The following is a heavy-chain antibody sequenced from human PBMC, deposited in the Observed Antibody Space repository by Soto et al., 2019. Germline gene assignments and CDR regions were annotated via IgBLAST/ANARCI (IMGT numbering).Heavy chain of an antibody. CDR3: ARANWYSEY. D-gene: IGHD7-27*01. J-gene: IGHJ4*02. CDR1: GGSISNHY. V-gene: IGHV4-59*11. CDR2: IYYNGNT. Sequence: QVQLQESGPGLVKPSETLSLTCTVSGGSISNHYWSWIRQPPGKGLEWIGYIYYNGNTNYNPSLKGRVPMWVDTAKNQISLKLSSVTAADTAVYYCARANWYSEYWGQGTLVTFSS.